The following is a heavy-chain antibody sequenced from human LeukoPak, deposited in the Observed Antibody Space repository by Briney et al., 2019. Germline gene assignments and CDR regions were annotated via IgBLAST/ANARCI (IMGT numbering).Heavy chain of an antibody. CDR2: ISGSNGNT. J-gene: IGHJ4*02. Sequence: ASVKVSCKASGYTFSVYYMHWVRQAPGQGLEWMGWISGSNGNTNYAQKFLGRVTMTADTSTSTAYMELRSLTSDDTAMYYCARSGRGTYYYFDLWGQGTLVTVSS. D-gene: IGHD5-12*01. CDR3: ARSGRGTYYYFDL. V-gene: IGHV1-18*01. CDR1: GYTFSVYY.